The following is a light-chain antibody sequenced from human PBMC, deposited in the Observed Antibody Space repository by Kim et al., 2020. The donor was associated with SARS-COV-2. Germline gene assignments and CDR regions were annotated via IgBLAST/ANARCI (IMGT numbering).Light chain of an antibody. CDR2: EGS. V-gene: IGLV2-23*01. CDR3: CSYAGSSTWV. J-gene: IGLJ3*02. Sequence: SALTQPASVSGSPGQSITLSCTGTSSDVGSYNLVSWYQQHPGKAPKLMIYEGSKRPSGVSNRFSGSKSGNTASLTISGLQAEDEADYYCCSYAGSSTWVFGGVTKRTVL. CDR1: SSDVGSYNL.